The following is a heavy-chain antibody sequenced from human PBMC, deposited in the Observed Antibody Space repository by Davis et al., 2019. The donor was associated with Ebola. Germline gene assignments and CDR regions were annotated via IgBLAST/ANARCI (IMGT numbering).Heavy chain of an antibody. CDR1: GDSFNTDW. Sequence: GESLKISCQGSGDSFNTDWIGWVRQVPGKGLEWMGVIYPGDSDTIYSPSFQGQVTIPADKSINTAYLQWSTLKASDTATYYCARRVRYCSLSSCFPLDSWGQGTLVTVSS. J-gene: IGHJ4*02. CDR3: ARRVRYCSLSSCFPLDS. V-gene: IGHV5-51*01. CDR2: IYPGDSDT. D-gene: IGHD2-15*01.